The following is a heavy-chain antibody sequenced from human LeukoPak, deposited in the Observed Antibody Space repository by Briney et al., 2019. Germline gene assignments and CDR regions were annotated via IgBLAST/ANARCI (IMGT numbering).Heavy chain of an antibody. CDR1: GFTYSHYG. J-gene: IGHJ5*01. D-gene: IGHD4-11*01. Sequence: GGSLRLSCAASGFTYSHYGMHWVRQVPGKGLEWVAVIWSDGTEKYYGDAVKGRFTISRDNSKKTLYLQMNSLRGDDTAVYYCAKDAQRGFDYSNSLESWGQGTLVTVSS. CDR2: IWSDGTEK. V-gene: IGHV3-33*06. CDR3: AKDAQRGFDYSNSLES.